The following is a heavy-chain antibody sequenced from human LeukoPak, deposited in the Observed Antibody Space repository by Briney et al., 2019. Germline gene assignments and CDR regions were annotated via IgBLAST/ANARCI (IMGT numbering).Heavy chain of an antibody. D-gene: IGHD3-22*01. CDR2: IYYSGST. J-gene: IGHJ4*02. CDR3: ARGNYYDSSGHYFDY. V-gene: IGHV4-59*08. CDR1: GGSISSYY. Sequence: PSETLSLTCTVSGGSISSYYWSWIRQPPGKGLEWIGYIYYSGSTNYNPSLKSRVTISVDTSKNQFSLKLSSVTAADTAVYYCARGNYYDSSGHYFDYWGQGTLVTVSS.